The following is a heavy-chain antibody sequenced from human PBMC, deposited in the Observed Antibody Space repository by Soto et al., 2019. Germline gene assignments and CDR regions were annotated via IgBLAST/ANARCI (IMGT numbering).Heavy chain of an antibody. Sequence: GSLLLSGATSGFMFRTYVMNGVRQAPGKGLEWVSSINGRSNYKYYANSVRVRFTISRDNAKNSLFLQMSSLTAEDTAVYYCAREDGIAGETSAFDYWGHGTLVTVSS. V-gene: IGHV3-21*01. J-gene: IGHJ4*01. CDR3: AREDGIAGETSAFDY. D-gene: IGHD1-26*01. CDR1: GFMFRTYV. CDR2: INGRSNYK.